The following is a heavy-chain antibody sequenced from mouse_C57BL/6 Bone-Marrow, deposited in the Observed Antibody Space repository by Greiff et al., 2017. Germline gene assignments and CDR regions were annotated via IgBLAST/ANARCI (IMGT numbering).Heavy chain of an antibody. Sequence: QVQLQQSGPELVKPGASVKISCKASGYSFTSYYIHWVKQRPGQGLEWIGWIYPGSGNTKYNEKFKGKATLTADTSSSTAYMQLSSLTSEDSAVYYCASGNLAYYGSSFDYWGQGTTRTVSS. V-gene: IGHV1-66*01. CDR3: ASGNLAYYGSSFDY. CDR2: IYPGSGNT. D-gene: IGHD1-1*01. CDR1: GYSFTSYY. J-gene: IGHJ2*01.